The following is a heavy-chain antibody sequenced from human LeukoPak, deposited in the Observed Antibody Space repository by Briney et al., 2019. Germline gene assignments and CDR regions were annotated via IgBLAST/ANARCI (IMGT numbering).Heavy chain of an antibody. CDR1: GGSISSSSYY. CDR3: ARRPRGGWFDP. J-gene: IGHJ5*02. Sequence: SKTLSLTCTVSGGSISSSSYYWGWIRQPPGKGLDWIGSIYYSGSTYYNPSLKSRVTISVDTSKNQFSLKLTSVTAADTAVYYCARRPRGGWFDPWGQGTLVTVSS. V-gene: IGHV4-39*01. D-gene: IGHD3-10*01. CDR2: IYYSGST.